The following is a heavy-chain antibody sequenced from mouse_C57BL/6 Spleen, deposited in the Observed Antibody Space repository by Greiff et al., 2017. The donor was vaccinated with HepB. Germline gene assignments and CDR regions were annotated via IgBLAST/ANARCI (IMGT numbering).Heavy chain of an antibody. V-gene: IGHV1-26*01. J-gene: IGHJ2*01. D-gene: IGHD2-3*01. CDR2: INPNNGGT. CDR1: GYTFTDYY. CDR3: ARGHYNGYYFDY. Sequence: VQLQQSGPELVKPGASVKISCKASGYTFTDYYMNWVKQSHGKSLEWIGDINPNNGGTSYNQKFKGKATLTVDTSSSTAYMELRSLTSEDSAVYNGARGHYNGYYFDYWGQGTTLTVAS.